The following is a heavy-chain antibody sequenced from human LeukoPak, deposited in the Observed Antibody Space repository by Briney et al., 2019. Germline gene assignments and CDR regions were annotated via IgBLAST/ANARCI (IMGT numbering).Heavy chain of an antibody. CDR1: GESFSGYS. Sequence: ASETLSLTCVVYGESFSGYSWSWIRQPPGKGLEWIGYIYYSGSTNYNPSLKSRVTISVDTSKNQFSLKLSSVTAADTAVYYCARATYYDFWSGYSPNPYYYYGMDVWGQGTTVTVSS. J-gene: IGHJ6*02. D-gene: IGHD3-3*01. CDR3: ARATYYDFWSGYSPNPYYYYGMDV. CDR2: IYYSGST. V-gene: IGHV4-59*01.